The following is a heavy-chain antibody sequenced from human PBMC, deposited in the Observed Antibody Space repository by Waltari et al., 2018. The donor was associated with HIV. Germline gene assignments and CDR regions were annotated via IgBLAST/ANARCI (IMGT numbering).Heavy chain of an antibody. CDR3: ARVAVKGFDWLSYFDY. CDR1: GGSISSGDYY. V-gene: IGHV4-30-4*08. J-gene: IGHJ4*02. D-gene: IGHD3-9*01. CDR2: IYYSGST. Sequence: QVQLQESGPGLVKPSQTLSLTCTVSGGSISSGDYYWSWIRQPPGKGLEWIGYIYYSGSTYYNPSLKSRVTRSVDRSKNQFSLKLSSVTAADTAVYYCARVAVKGFDWLSYFDYWGQGTLVTVSS.